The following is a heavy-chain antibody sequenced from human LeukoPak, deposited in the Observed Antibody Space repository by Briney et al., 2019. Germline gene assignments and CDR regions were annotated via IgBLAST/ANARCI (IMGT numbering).Heavy chain of an antibody. D-gene: IGHD3-3*01. V-gene: IGHV1-8*01. CDR1: GYTFTSYD. CDR2: MNPNSGNT. Sequence: ASVKVSCKASGYTFTSYDIHWVRQATGQGLEWMGWMNPNSGNTGYAQKFQGRVTMTRNTSISTAYMELSSLRSEDTAVYYCARKAPAFWSGYYIQGRFYYYYYMDGWGKGTTVTVSS. CDR3: ARKAPAFWSGYYIQGRFYYYYYMDG. J-gene: IGHJ6*03.